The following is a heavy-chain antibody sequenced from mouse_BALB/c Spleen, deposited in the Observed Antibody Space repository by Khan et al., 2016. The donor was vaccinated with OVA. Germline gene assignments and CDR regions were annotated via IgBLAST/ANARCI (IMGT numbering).Heavy chain of an antibody. CDR3: ARSNYGPFAY. CDR2: ISSGGDNT. V-gene: IGHV5-9*03. D-gene: IGHD1-1*02. CDR1: GFTFSSFT. J-gene: IGHJ3*01. Sequence: LVESGGGLVKPGGSLKLSCAASGFTFSSFTMSWVRQTPEKRLEWVASISSGGDNTSSPDSVKGRFTISRDNAKNNLYLQMSSLRSEDTALYYCARSNYGPFAYWGQGTLVTVSA.